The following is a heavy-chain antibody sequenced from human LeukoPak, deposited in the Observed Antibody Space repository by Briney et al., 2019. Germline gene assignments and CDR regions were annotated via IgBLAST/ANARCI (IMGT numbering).Heavy chain of an antibody. Sequence: SGGSLRLSCAASGFTFSTYSMNWVRQAPGKGLEWVGFIRSKAYGGTTEYAASVKGRFTISRDDSKSIAYLQMNSLKTEDTAVYYCTRDRVGATEFDYWGQGTLVTVSS. J-gene: IGHJ4*02. CDR3: TRDRVGATEFDY. CDR1: GFTFSTYS. V-gene: IGHV3-49*04. CDR2: IRSKAYGGTT. D-gene: IGHD1-26*01.